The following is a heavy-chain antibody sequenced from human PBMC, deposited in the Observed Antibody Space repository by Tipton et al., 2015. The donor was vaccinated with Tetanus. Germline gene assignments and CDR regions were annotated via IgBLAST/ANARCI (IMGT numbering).Heavy chain of an antibody. CDR3: ARHLYGYWFDP. J-gene: IGHJ5*02. D-gene: IGHD3-10*01. CDR1: GGSISDKKYY. V-gene: IGHV4-39*02. CDR2: IYFEGST. Sequence: TLSLTCTVSGGSISDKKYYWGWIRQHPGKGLEWIASIYFEGSTYYSPSLKSRVTIAVDTSQNLFSLRLTSVTAADTAMCYCARHLYGYWFDPWGQGALVTVSS.